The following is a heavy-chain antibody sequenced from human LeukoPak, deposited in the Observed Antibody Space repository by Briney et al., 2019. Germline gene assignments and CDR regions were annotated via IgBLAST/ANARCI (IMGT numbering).Heavy chain of an antibody. J-gene: IGHJ3*02. CDR3: ARDAFKIDI. Sequence: GGSLRLSCAASGFTFSSYEMNWVRQAPGKGLEWVSYISSSGSTIYYADSVKGRFTISRDNAENSLYLQMNSLRAEDTAVYYCARDAFKIDIWGQGTMVTVSS. V-gene: IGHV3-48*03. CDR1: GFTFSSYE. CDR2: ISSSGSTI.